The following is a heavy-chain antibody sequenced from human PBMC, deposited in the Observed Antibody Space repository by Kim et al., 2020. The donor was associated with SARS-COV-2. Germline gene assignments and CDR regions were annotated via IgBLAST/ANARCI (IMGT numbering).Heavy chain of an antibody. CDR2: ISGSGSST. CDR1: GFTFSSYA. J-gene: IGHJ4*02. V-gene: IGHV3-23*01. D-gene: IGHD3-10*01. Sequence: GGSLRLSCAASGFTFSSYAMSWVRQAPGKGLDWVSTISGSGSSTDYADSVKGRFTISRDNSKNTLVLQMNSLRAEDTAVYYCAKAIYGSGSFYFEHWGQGTLVTVSS. CDR3: AKAIYGSGSFYFEH.